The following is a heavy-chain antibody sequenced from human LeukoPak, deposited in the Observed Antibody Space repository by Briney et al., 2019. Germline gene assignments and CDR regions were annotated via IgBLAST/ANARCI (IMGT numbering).Heavy chain of an antibody. V-gene: IGHV4-31*03. D-gene: IGHD4-17*01. CDR1: GGSISSGGYY. J-gene: IGHJ6*03. CDR3: ARGTTVTKTPLYYYYYMDV. Sequence: PSQTLSLTCTVSGGSISSGGYYWSWIRQHPGKGLEWIGYIYYSGSTYYNPSLKSRVTISVDTSKNQFSLKLSSVTAADTAVYYCARGTTVTKTPLYYYYYMDVWGKGTTVTVSS. CDR2: IYYSGST.